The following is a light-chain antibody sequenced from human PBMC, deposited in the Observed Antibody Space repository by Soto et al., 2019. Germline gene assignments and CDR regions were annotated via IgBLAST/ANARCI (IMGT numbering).Light chain of an antibody. Sequence: DIVMSQSPATLSVSPGESATLSCRASQSLNTKLAWYQQKPGQAPRLLISGATARAPGIPARFSGSGSGTEFTLTISSLQSEDFAVYFCQQYNIWPYTFGQGTKVEIK. J-gene: IGKJ2*01. V-gene: IGKV3-15*01. CDR3: QQYNIWPYT. CDR2: GAT. CDR1: QSLNTK.